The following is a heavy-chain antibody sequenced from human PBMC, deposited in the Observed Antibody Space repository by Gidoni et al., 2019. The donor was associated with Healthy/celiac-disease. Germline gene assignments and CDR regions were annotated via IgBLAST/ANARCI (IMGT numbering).Heavy chain of an antibody. CDR2: MNPNSGNT. Sequence: QVQLVQSGAEVKKPGASVKVSCKASGYTFPSYDINWVRQATGQGLEWMGWMNPNSGNTGYAQKFQGRVTMTRNTSISTAYMELSSLRSEDTAVYYCARVPPRDGYNHLTFDYWGQGTLVTVSS. CDR3: ARVPPRDGYNHLTFDY. J-gene: IGHJ4*02. V-gene: IGHV1-8*01. D-gene: IGHD5-12*01. CDR1: GYTFPSYD.